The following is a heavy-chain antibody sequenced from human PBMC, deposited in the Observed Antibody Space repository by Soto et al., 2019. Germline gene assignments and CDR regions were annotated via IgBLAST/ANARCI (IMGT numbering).Heavy chain of an antibody. Sequence: QVQLVQSGAEVKKPGASVKVSCKTSGYTFTNYGINWVRQAPGQGLEWMGWINAYNGKTNYAQRLQGRVIMTTDTSTSTAYIELRSLRSDDTAVYYCARGSSPVAFDYWGQGTLVTVSS. D-gene: IGHD6-13*01. V-gene: IGHV1-18*01. J-gene: IGHJ4*02. CDR2: INAYNGKT. CDR3: ARGSSPVAFDY. CDR1: GYTFTNYG.